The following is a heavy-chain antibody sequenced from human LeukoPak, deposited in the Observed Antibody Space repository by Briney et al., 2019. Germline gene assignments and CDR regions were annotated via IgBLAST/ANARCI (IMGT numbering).Heavy chain of an antibody. D-gene: IGHD3-22*01. CDR3: ARERYYYDSSGYYSPADY. J-gene: IGHJ4*02. CDR2: IIPIFGTA. V-gene: IGHV1-69*13. CDR1: GGTFISYA. Sequence: ASVKVSCKASGGTFISYAISWVRQAPGQGLEWMGGIIPIFGTANYAQKFQGRVTITADESTSTAYMELSSLRSEDTAVYYCARERYYYDSSGYYSPADYWGQGTLVTVSS.